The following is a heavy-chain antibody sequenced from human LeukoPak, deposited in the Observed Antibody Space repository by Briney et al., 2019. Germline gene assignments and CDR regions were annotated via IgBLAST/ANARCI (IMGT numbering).Heavy chain of an antibody. CDR3: ARLGIAGAGTQDAFDI. V-gene: IGHV5-51*01. Sequence: GESLKISCEGSGYRFSSYWIGWVRRMPGKGLRWLGIFYPGDSETKYSPSFQGQVTISADRAISTAYLQWSSLKASDSAIYYCARLGIAGAGTQDAFDIWGQGTMVTVSS. D-gene: IGHD6-13*01. J-gene: IGHJ3*02. CDR1: GYRFSSYW. CDR2: FYPGDSET.